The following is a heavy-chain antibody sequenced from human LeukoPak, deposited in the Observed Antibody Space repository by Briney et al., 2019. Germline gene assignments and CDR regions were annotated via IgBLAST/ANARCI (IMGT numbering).Heavy chain of an antibody. CDR2: IYYSGST. CDR3: ARSLAAAGMDWFDP. Sequence: SETLSLTCAVYGGTFNDYNWNWIRQPPGKGLEWIGYIYYSGSTNYNPSLRSRVTISVDTSKNQFSLKLSSVTAADTAVYYCARSLAAAGMDWFDPWGQGTLVTVSS. D-gene: IGHD6-13*01. J-gene: IGHJ5*02. V-gene: IGHV4-59*01. CDR1: GGTFNDYN.